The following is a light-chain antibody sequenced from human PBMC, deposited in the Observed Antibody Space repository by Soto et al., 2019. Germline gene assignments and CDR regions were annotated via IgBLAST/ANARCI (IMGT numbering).Light chain of an antibody. CDR3: QQYGSSPWT. CDR2: GAS. V-gene: IGKV3-20*01. J-gene: IGKJ1*01. Sequence: EIVLTQSPGTLSLSPGERATLSCRASQSVSSSYLAWYQQKPGQAPRPLIYGASSRAIGIPARFSRSGSGTDFTLTISSLEPEDFAVYYCQQYGSSPWTFGQGTKVEIK. CDR1: QSVSSSY.